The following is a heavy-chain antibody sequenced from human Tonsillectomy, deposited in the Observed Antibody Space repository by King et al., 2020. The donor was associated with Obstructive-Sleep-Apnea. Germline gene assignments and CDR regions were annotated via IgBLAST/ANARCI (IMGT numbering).Heavy chain of an antibody. Sequence: VQLVESGGGLVQPGGSLRLSCVASGFTFTTYWMSWVRQAPGKGLEWVANIKQDGSEKYYVDSVKGRFTISRDNAKNSLYLQMNSLRVEDTAVYYCARGRGQTYCGGDCYSPHYDYWGQGTLVTASS. CDR2: IKQDGSEK. CDR3: ARGRGQTYCGGDCYSPHYDY. V-gene: IGHV3-7*01. J-gene: IGHJ4*02. CDR1: GFTFTTYW. D-gene: IGHD2-21*02.